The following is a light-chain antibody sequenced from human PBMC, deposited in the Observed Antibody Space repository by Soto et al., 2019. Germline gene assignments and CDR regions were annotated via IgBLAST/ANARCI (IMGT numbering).Light chain of an antibody. CDR3: SSYSSSTTHVV. V-gene: IGLV2-14*03. CDR1: SSDVGDFNY. J-gene: IGLJ2*01. Sequence: QSALTQPASVSGSPGRSVTISCTGTSSDVGDFNYVSWYQHLPGRAPKLIIYDVTNRPSGISYRFSASKSGRTASLTISRRQAEDEADYYCSSYSSSTTHVVFGGGTKVTVL. CDR2: DVT.